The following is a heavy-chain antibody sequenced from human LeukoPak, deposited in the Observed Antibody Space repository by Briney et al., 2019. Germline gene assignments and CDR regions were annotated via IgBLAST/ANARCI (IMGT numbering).Heavy chain of an antibody. D-gene: IGHD3-10*01. Sequence: PSETLSLTCAVYGGSFSGYYWSWIRQPPGKGLEWIGEINHSGSTNYNPSLKSRVTISVDTSKNQFSLKLSSVTAADTAVYYCARGVTTMVRGVPPSFDYWGQGTLVTVSS. J-gene: IGHJ4*02. CDR3: ARGVTTMVRGVPPSFDY. CDR1: GGSFSGYY. V-gene: IGHV4-34*01. CDR2: INHSGST.